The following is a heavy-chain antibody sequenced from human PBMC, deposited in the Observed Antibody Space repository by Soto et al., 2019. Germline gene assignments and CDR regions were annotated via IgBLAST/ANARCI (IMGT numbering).Heavy chain of an antibody. D-gene: IGHD2-15*01. CDR3: AKEVHCGGGSCSWSEGFDY. J-gene: IGHJ4*02. CDR2: ISYEGSHT. CDR1: GFIFSSYG. V-gene: IGHV3-30*18. Sequence: QVQLVESGGGVVHPGRSLRLSCAASGFIFSSYGMHWVRQAPGKGLEWVAVISYEGSHTYYADSVKGRFTITRDNSKNRQYLQMNSMSPEDTAVYYCAKEVHCGGGSCSWSEGFDYWGQGTLLTVSS.